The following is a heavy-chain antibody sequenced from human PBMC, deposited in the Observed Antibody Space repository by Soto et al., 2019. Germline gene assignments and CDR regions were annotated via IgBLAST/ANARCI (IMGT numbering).Heavy chain of an antibody. CDR2: IIPILGIA. V-gene: IGHV1-69*02. J-gene: IGHJ4*01. CDR3: ARAGPYSSGWYEWEVSYFDY. D-gene: IGHD6-19*01. Sequence: SVKVSCKASGGTFSSYTISWVRQAPGQGLEWMGRIIPILGIANYAQKFQGRVTITADKSTSTAYMELSSLRSEDTAVYYCARAGPYSSGWYEWEVSYFDYWG. CDR1: GGTFSSYT.